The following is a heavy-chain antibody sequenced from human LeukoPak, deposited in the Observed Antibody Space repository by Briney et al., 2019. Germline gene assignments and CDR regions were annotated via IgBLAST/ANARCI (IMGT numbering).Heavy chain of an antibody. CDR1: GGSFSGYY. CDR2: INHSGST. CDR3: ARLRGSGSR. J-gene: IGHJ4*02. Sequence: SETLSLTCAVYGGSFSGYYWSWIRQPPGKGLEWIGEINHSGSTNYNPSLKSRVTISVDTSKNQFSLKLNSVTAADTAVYYCARLRGSGSRWGQGTLVTVSS. D-gene: IGHD3-10*01. V-gene: IGHV4-34*01.